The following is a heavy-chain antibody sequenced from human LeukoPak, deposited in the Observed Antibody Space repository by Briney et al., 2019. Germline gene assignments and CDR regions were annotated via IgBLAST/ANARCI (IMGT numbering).Heavy chain of an antibody. CDR2: ISAYNGNT. D-gene: IGHD3-10*01. Sequence: ASVKVPCKTSGYTFSGHSMNWVRQAPGQGLEWMGWISAYNGNTNYAQKLQGRVTMTTDTSTSTAYMELRSLRSDDTAVYYCAREGAYGSGSYYFDYWGQGTLVTVSS. J-gene: IGHJ4*02. CDR3: AREGAYGSGSYYFDY. CDR1: GYTFSGHS. V-gene: IGHV1-18*01.